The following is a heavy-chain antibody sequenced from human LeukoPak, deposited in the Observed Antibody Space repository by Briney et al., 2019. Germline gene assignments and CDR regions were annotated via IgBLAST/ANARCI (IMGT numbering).Heavy chain of an antibody. CDR3: ARDRWHCRVNCDSVYYFALDV. V-gene: IGHV1-3*01. J-gene: IGHJ6*02. D-gene: IGHD2-15*01. CDR1: GYTFTNYA. CDR2: INPGNGDT. Sequence: ASVKVSCKASGYTFTNYAIRWVRQAPGQSLEWLGWINPGNGDTKYSQDFQGRVTINTDTSAATAYVELNSLTSEDTAVYYCARDRWHCRVNCDSVYYFALDVWGQGTTVTVSS.